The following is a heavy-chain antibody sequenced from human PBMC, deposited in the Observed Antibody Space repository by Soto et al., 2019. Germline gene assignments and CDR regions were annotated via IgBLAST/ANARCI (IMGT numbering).Heavy chain of an antibody. D-gene: IGHD3-10*01. J-gene: IGHJ6*02. CDR3: ARGRGTPGV. CDR1: GESFSADY. V-gene: IGHV4-34*01. CDR2: INHSGNT. Sequence: KASETLSLTCAVYGESFSADYWNWIRQPPGKGLEWIGEINHSGNTNYNPTLKSRVTISVDTSKKQFSLKMTSVTAADTAVYYCARGRGTPGVWGPGTTVTVSS.